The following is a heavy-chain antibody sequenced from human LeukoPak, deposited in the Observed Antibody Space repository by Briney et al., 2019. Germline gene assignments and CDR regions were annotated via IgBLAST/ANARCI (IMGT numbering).Heavy chain of an antibody. V-gene: IGHV3-33*01. D-gene: IGHD6-25*01. J-gene: IGHJ6*03. Sequence: GGSLSLSCVASGFDFSSYPMHWVRQAPGKGLKWVALIWYDGSSKYYADSVKGRFTISRDNSKNTVYLQMDSLRAEDTAVYYCARLMSEAARYYYYYYMDVWGKRTKVTVSS. CDR2: IWYDGSSK. CDR1: GFDFSSYP. CDR3: ARLMSEAARYYYYYYMDV.